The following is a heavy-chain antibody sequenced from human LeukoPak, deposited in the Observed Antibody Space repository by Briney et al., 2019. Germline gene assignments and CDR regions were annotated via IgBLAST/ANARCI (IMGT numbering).Heavy chain of an antibody. Sequence: PGGSLRLSCAASGFTFSSFWMSWVRQAPGKGLEWVANIKQDGSERYYVDSVKGRFTISRDNAKNSLYLQMNSLRAEDTAVYYCARVPPAQRAQIDYWGQGTLVTVSS. CDR2: IKQDGSER. V-gene: IGHV3-7*01. J-gene: IGHJ4*02. CDR1: GFTFSSFW. CDR3: ARVPPAQRAQIDY. D-gene: IGHD1-1*01.